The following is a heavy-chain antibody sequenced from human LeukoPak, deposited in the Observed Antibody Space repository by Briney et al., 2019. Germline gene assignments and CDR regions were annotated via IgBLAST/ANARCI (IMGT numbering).Heavy chain of an antibody. CDR3: ARVNVGAIGDNWFDP. Sequence: EASVKVSCKASGGTFSSYAISWVRQAPGQGLEWMGWINTNTGNPTYAQGFTGRFVFPLDTSVSTAYLQISSLKAEDTAVYYCARVNVGAIGDNWFDPWGQGTLVTVSS. V-gene: IGHV7-4-1*02. CDR2: INTNTGNP. D-gene: IGHD1-26*01. J-gene: IGHJ5*02. CDR1: GGTFSSYA.